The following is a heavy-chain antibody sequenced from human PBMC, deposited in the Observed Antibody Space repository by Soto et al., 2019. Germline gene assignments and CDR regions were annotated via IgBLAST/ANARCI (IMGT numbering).Heavy chain of an antibody. CDR3: ARVVAATVSWFDP. CDR1: GYTFTSYY. J-gene: IGHJ5*02. V-gene: IGHV1-46*03. D-gene: IGHD2-15*01. Sequence: AAVKVSCKAAGYTFTSYYMHWVRQAPGQGLEWMGIINPSGGSTSYAQKFQGRVTMTRDTSTSTVYMELSSLRSEDTAVYYCARVVAATVSWFDPWGQGTLVTVSS. CDR2: INPSGGST.